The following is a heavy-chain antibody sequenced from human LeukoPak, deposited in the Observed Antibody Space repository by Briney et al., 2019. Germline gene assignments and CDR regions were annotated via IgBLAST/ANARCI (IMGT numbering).Heavy chain of an antibody. CDR2: IIPIFGTA. D-gene: IGHD6-6*01. CDR1: GGTFSSYA. CDR3: ARSIAARLERYYYYMDV. Sequence: GASVKVSCKASGGTFSSYAISWVRQAPGQGLEWMGGIIPIFGTANYAQKFQGRVTITTDESTSTAYMELSSLRSEDTAVYYCARSIAARLERYYYYMDVWGKGTTVTVSS. J-gene: IGHJ6*03. V-gene: IGHV1-69*05.